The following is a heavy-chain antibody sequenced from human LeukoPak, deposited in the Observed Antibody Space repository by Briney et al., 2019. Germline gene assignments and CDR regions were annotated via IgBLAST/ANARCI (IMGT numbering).Heavy chain of an antibody. J-gene: IGHJ5*02. CDR2: IKEDGSEI. D-gene: IGHD2-21*01. CDR1: GFTISSYW. CDR3: ARATASNWFDP. V-gene: IGHV3-7*01. Sequence: PGGSLRLSCVASGFTISSYWMSWVRQAPGKGLEWVANIKEDGSEIQYVDSVKGRFTISRDNAKNSLYLQMNSLRAEDTAVYYRARATASNWFDPWGQGTLVTVSS.